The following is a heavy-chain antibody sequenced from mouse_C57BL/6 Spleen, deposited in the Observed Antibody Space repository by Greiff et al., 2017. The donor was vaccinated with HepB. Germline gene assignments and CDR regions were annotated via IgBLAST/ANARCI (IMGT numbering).Heavy chain of an antibody. Sequence: VQLQQSGTELVKPGASVKLSCKASGYTFTSYWMHWVKQRPGQGLEWIGNINPSNGGTNYNEKFKSKATLTVDKSSSTAYMQLSSLTSEDSAVYYCARSGGLTAQATFYYAMDYWGQGTSVTVSS. CDR1: GYTFTSYW. CDR3: ARSGGLTAQATFYYAMDY. V-gene: IGHV1-53*01. D-gene: IGHD3-2*02. CDR2: INPSNGGT. J-gene: IGHJ4*01.